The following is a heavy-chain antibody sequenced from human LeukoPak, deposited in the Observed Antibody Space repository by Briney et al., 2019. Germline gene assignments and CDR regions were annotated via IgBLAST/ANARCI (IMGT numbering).Heavy chain of an antibody. Sequence: ASVKVSCKASGYTFTSYDINWVRQATGQGLEWMGWMNPNSGNTGYAQKFQGRVTMIRNTSISTAYMELSSLRSEDTAVYYCARGIAVAGTLLLNYYMDVWGKGTTVTVSS. J-gene: IGHJ6*03. V-gene: IGHV1-8*01. D-gene: IGHD6-19*01. CDR2: MNPNSGNT. CDR3: ARGIAVAGTLLLNYYMDV. CDR1: GYTFTSYD.